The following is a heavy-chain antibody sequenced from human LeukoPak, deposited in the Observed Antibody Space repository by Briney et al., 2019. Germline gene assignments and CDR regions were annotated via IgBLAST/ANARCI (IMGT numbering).Heavy chain of an antibody. CDR1: GYSFSSYW. V-gene: IGHV5-51*01. J-gene: IGHJ4*02. D-gene: IGHD6-13*01. Sequence: GESLQISCQGSGYSFSSYWIGWVRQMPGKGLEWMGIIYPGDSDTRYSPSFQGQVTISADKSISTAYLQWTSLKASDTAMYYCARQATVATAGDYWGQGTLVTVSS. CDR3: ARQATVATAGDY. CDR2: IYPGDSDT.